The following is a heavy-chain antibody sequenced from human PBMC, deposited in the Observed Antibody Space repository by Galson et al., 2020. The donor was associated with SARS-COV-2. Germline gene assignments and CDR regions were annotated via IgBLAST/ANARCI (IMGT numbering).Heavy chain of an antibody. Sequence: GGSLRLSCAASGFTFSSYEMNWVRQAPGKGLEWVSYISSSGSTIYYADSVKGRFTISRDNAKNSLYLQMNSLRGEDTAVYYCAREAPAGNVDYWGQGTLVTVSS. J-gene: IGHJ4*02. D-gene: IGHD6-13*01. CDR1: GFTFSSYE. CDR2: ISSSGSTI. V-gene: IGHV3-48*03. CDR3: AREAPAGNVDY.